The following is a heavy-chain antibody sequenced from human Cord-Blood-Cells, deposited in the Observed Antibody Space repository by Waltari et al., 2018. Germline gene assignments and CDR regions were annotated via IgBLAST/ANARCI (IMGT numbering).Heavy chain of an antibody. CDR3: ARGPYGSGSYAFDI. CDR2: MNPNSGNT. V-gene: IGHV1-8*01. J-gene: IGHJ3*02. Sequence: QVQLVQSGAEVKKPGASVKGSCKASGYTFTSYDINWVRQATGRGLEWMGRMNPNSGNTGYAQKFQGRVTMTRNTSISTAYMELSSLRSEDTAVYYCARGPYGSGSYAFDIWGQGTMVTVSS. D-gene: IGHD3-10*01. CDR1: GYTFTSYD.